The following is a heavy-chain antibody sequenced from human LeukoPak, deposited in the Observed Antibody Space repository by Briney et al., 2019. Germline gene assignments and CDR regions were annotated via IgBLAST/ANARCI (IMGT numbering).Heavy chain of an antibody. V-gene: IGHV4-31*03. J-gene: IGHJ5*02. D-gene: IGHD3-10*01. CDR3: ARVSRDGFGDTRGVDP. Sequence: SQTLSLTCTVSSGSIFTSGFYWRGIRQYPGKGLECIGYICYSGSTFYNPSLKSGLTMSVDMSKNQFSLKLSFVTAADTAVDYWARVSRDGFGDTRGVDPWGQGTLVTVSS. CDR2: ICYSGST. CDR1: SGSIFTSGFY.